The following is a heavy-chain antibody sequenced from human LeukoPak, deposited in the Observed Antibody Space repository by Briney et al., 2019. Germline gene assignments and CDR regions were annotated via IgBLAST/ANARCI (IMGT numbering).Heavy chain of an antibody. CDR3: VRSDSSDALDAFDI. CDR2: IYHSGST. V-gene: IGHV4-38-2*02. J-gene: IGHJ3*02. CDR1: GYSISSGYY. D-gene: IGHD6-19*01. Sequence: PSETLSLTCTVSGYSISSGYYWGWIRPPPGKGLEWIGNIYHSGSTYYNPSLNSRVTISVDTSKNQFSLKLSSVTAADTAVYYCVRSDSSDALDAFDIWGQGTMVTVSS.